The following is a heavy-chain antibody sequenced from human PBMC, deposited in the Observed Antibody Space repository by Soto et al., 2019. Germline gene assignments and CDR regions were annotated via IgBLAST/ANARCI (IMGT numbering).Heavy chain of an antibody. CDR1: GFTFSNAW. CDR3: TPEPSPYCSWSYYNWFDP. CDR2: INSNTDGGKT. Sequence: EVQLVESGGGLVKPGGSLRLSCAASGFTFSNAWMNWVRQAPGKGLAWVGRINSNTDGGKTAYAARVKVRFTISRDDAKNTMYLQRNSLKTVDPAVYYWTPEPSPYCSWSYYNWFDPWGQGTLVTVSS. J-gene: IGHJ5*02. V-gene: IGHV3-15*07. D-gene: IGHD3-10*01.